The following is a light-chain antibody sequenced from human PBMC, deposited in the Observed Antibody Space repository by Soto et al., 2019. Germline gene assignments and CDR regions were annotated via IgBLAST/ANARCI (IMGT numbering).Light chain of an antibody. V-gene: IGKV3-15*01. CDR3: QQYNNWPGFT. CDR2: GAS. J-gene: IGKJ4*01. CDR1: QSVSSN. Sequence: EIVMTQSPATLSVSPGERATLSCRASQSVSSNLAWYQQKPGQAPRLLIYGASTRATGIPARFSGSRSGTEFTLTISSLQSEDFAVYYCQQYNNWPGFTFGGGTKVEIK.